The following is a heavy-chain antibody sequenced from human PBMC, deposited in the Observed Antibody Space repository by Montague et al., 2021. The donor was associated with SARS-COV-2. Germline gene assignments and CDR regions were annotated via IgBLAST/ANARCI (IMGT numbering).Heavy chain of an antibody. CDR3: ARVRGPTLATSFVDV. D-gene: IGHD5-12*01. V-gene: IGHV3-48*02. CDR2: ITGSSGTI. CDR1: GFTFSNND. J-gene: IGHJ6*02. Sequence: SLRLSCAASGFTFSNNDMHWVRQAPGKGLEWVSFITGSSGTIYYADSVKGRFTISRDNGKNSLYLQMNSLRDEDTALYYCARVRGPTLATSFVDVWGQGTTVTVSS.